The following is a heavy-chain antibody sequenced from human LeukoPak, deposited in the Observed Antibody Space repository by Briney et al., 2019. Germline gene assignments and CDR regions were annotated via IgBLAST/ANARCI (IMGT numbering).Heavy chain of an antibody. CDR1: GFSFSTYG. Sequence: GGSLRLSCAASGFSFSTYGATWVRQAPGKGLRWVAFISYDGIMKYFADSVKGRFTISRDNSKNTLYLQMDRLRPDDTAVYYCARVSAAAAHSYAFDVWGRGTLVTVSS. V-gene: IGHV3-30*01. CDR2: ISYDGIMK. CDR3: ARVSAAAAHSYAFDV. D-gene: IGHD2-2*01. J-gene: IGHJ3*01.